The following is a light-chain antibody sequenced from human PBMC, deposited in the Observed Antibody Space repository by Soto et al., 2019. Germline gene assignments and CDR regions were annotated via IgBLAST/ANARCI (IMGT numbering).Light chain of an antibody. Sequence: QSAPTQPPSASGSPGQSATISCTGTSSDVGGYNYVSWYQQYPGKAPKLMIYEVSKRPSGVPDRFSGSKSGNTASLTVSGLQAEDEADYYCSSYAGSSTVVFGGGTKVTVL. J-gene: IGLJ2*01. CDR2: EVS. V-gene: IGLV2-8*01. CDR3: SSYAGSSTVV. CDR1: SSDVGGYNY.